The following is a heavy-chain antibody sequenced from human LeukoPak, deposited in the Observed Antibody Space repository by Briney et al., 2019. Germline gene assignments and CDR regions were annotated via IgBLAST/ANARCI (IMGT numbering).Heavy chain of an antibody. J-gene: IGHJ4*02. CDR1: GGSISSSSYY. D-gene: IGHD1-26*01. V-gene: IGHV4-39*01. CDR2: FYYSGST. Sequence: PSETLSLTCTVSGGSISSSSYYWGWIRQPPGKGLEWIGNFYYSGSTYHNPSLKSLVTISVDTSENQFSLKVRSVTATDTAVYYCARLVGATDYFDYWGQGTLVTVSS. CDR3: ARLVGATDYFDY.